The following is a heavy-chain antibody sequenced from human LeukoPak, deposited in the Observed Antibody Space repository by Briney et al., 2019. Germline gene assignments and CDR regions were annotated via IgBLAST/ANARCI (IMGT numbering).Heavy chain of an antibody. CDR3: AREFSYYDILTGYAELGPFDY. Sequence: ASVKVSCKASGYTFTGYYMHWVRQAPGQGLEWMGWINPNSGGTNYAQKFQGRVTTTRDTSISTAYMELSRLRSDDTAVYYCAREFSYYDILTGYAELGPFDYWGQGTLVTVSS. V-gene: IGHV1-2*02. J-gene: IGHJ4*02. CDR2: INPNSGGT. D-gene: IGHD3-9*01. CDR1: GYTFTGYY.